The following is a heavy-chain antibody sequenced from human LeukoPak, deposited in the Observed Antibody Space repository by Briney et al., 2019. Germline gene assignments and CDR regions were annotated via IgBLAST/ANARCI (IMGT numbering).Heavy chain of an antibody. Sequence: GGSLRLSCATSGFTFSNAWMSWVRQAPGRGLEWVGRVKSKTYGGTTDYAAPVKGRFTISRDDSENTLYVQMNSLKTEDTAVYYCTTVYPVHDYLDYWGQGTLVTVSS. CDR3: TTVYPVHDYLDY. CDR2: VKSKTYGGTT. CDR1: GFTFSNAW. J-gene: IGHJ4*02. D-gene: IGHD2-2*01. V-gene: IGHV3-15*01.